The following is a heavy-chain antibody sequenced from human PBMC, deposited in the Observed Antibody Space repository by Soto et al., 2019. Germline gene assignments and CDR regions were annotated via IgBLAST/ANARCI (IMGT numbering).Heavy chain of an antibody. J-gene: IGHJ4*02. CDR1: GGSISSGDYY. CDR3: ARAVGLVGASAASYFDY. V-gene: IGHV4-30-4*01. Sequence: QVQLQESGPGLVKPSQTLSLTCTVSGGSISSGDYYWSWIRQPPGKGLEWIGYIYYSGSTYYNPSLKSRVTISVDTSKNQFSLKLSSVTAADTAVYYCARAVGLVGASAASYFDYWGQVTLVTVSS. CDR2: IYYSGST. D-gene: IGHD1-26*01.